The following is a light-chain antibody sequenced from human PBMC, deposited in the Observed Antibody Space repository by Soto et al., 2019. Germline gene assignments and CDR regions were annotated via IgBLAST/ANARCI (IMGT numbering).Light chain of an antibody. Sequence: VFTQSPGTLSLSPGERATLSCRASQSVGTYLAWYQQKPGQSPRLLMFDVSNRATGIPARFSGSGSGTDLTLTISSLEPEDFGVYYCQHRSIWPVSFGQGTRLEIK. CDR3: QHRSIWPVS. CDR1: QSVGTY. J-gene: IGKJ5*01. CDR2: DVS. V-gene: IGKV3-11*01.